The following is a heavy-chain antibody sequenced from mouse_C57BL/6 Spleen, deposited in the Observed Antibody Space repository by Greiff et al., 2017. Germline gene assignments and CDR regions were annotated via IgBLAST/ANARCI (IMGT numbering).Heavy chain of an antibody. CDR2: IDPSDSYN. CDR1: GYTFTSYW. J-gene: IGHJ2*01. CDR3: ARRSYDGYLYYFDY. Sequence: QVQLQQPGAELVKPGASVKLSCKASGYTFTSYWMKWVQQRPGQGLEWIGEIDPSDSYNNYNQKFKGKATLTVDTSSSTAYMQLSSRTSEVSAVYYCARRSYDGYLYYFDYGGQGTTLTVSS. V-gene: IGHV1-50*01. D-gene: IGHD2-3*01.